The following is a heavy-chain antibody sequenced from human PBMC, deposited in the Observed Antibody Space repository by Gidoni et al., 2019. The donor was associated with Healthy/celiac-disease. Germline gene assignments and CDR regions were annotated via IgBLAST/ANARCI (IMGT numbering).Heavy chain of an antibody. D-gene: IGHD2-15*01. Sequence: EVQLLESGGGLVQPGGSLRLSCAASGFPFSSYAMSWVRQAPGKGLEWVSAISGSGGSTYYADSVKGRFTISRDNSKNTLYLQMNSLRAEDTAVYYCAKVFRVYCSGGSCYLDYWGQGTLVTVSS. V-gene: IGHV3-23*01. CDR1: GFPFSSYA. CDR2: ISGSGGST. J-gene: IGHJ4*02. CDR3: AKVFRVYCSGGSCYLDY.